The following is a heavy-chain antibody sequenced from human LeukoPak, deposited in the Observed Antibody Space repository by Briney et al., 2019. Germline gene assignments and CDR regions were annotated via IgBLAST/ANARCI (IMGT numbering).Heavy chain of an antibody. V-gene: IGHV3-48*04. CDR1: GFTFSVYG. CDR2: ISSSSNSI. D-gene: IGHD3-16*01. Sequence: GGSLRLSCASSGFTFSVYGMNWVRQAPGKGLEWVSYISSSSNSIYYADSVKGRFTISRDNAKNSLYLQMNSLRAEDTAVYFCARLSSWVFEIWGQGTMVTVSS. J-gene: IGHJ3*02. CDR3: ARLSSWVFEI.